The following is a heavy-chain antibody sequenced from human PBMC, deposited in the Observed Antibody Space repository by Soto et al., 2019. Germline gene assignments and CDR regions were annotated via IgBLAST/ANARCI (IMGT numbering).Heavy chain of an antibody. CDR1: GFTFSSYS. CDR2: INWDSGDI. J-gene: IGHJ4*02. CDR3: AKDTAPGFYDANGHLDY. D-gene: IGHD2-8*01. V-gene: IGHV3-9*01. Sequence: PGGSLRLSCAASGFTFSSYSMNWVRQAPGKGLEWVSGINWDSGDIGYADSVKGRFTISRDNAKNSLYLQMNSLKTEDTALYYCAKDTAPGFYDANGHLDYWGQGTPVTVSS.